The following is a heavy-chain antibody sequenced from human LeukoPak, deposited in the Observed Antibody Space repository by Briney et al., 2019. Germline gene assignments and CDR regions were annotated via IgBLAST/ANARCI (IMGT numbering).Heavy chain of an antibody. J-gene: IGHJ2*01. CDR1: GYTFTSYD. CDR3: ARRKATVTSKYFDL. CDR2: MNPNSGNT. V-gene: IGHV1-8*03. Sequence: ASVKVSCKASGYTFTSYDINWVRPATGQGLEWMGWMNPNSGNTGYAQKFQGRVTITRNTSISTAYMELSSLRSEDTAVYYCARRKATVTSKYFDLWGRGTLVTVSS. D-gene: IGHD4-17*01.